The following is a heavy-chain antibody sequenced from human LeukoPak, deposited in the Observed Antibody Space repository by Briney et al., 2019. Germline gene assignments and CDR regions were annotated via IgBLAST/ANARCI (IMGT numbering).Heavy chain of an antibody. CDR1: GGSISSYY. Sequence: SETLSLTCTVSGGSISSYYWSWIRQPPGKGLEWIGYIYYSGSTNYNPSLKSRVTISVDTSKNQFSLKLSSVTAADTAVYYCARVGLSSLNYYYCYMDVWGKGTTVTVSS. J-gene: IGHJ6*03. CDR3: ARVGLSSLNYYYCYMDV. CDR2: IYYSGST. V-gene: IGHV4-59*01. D-gene: IGHD6-13*01.